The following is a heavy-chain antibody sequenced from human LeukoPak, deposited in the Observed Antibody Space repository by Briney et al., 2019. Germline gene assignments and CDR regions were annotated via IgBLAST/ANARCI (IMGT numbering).Heavy chain of an antibody. V-gene: IGHV3-7*01. CDR3: ARDKDGSGAFDY. CDR2: IKQDGSEK. J-gene: IGHJ4*02. Sequence: PGGSLRLSRAASGFTYSSYWMSWVRQAPGKGLEWVANIKQDGSEKYYVDSVKGRFTISRDNAKNSLYRQMNSLRAEDTAVYYCARDKDGSGAFDYWGQGTLVTVSS. D-gene: IGHD3-10*01. CDR1: GFTYSSYW.